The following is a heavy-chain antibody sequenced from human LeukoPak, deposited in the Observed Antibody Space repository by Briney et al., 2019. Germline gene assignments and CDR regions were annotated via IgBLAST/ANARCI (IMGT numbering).Heavy chain of an antibody. D-gene: IGHD6-13*01. CDR3: ARAGSSSWFPHGEYFQH. J-gene: IGHJ1*01. Sequence: ASVKVSCKASGYTFTSYAMHWVRQAPGQRLEWMGWINAGNGNTKYSQKFQGRVIITRDTSASTAYMELSSLRSEDTAVYYCARAGSSSWFPHGEYFQHWGQGTLVTASS. CDR1: GYTFTSYA. V-gene: IGHV1-3*01. CDR2: INAGNGNT.